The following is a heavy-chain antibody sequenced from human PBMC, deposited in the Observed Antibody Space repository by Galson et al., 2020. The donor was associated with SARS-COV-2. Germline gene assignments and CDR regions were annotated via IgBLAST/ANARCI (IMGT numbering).Heavy chain of an antibody. CDR1: GFTFSSYW. CDR3: ARDPSDFWSGYYIGSYFDY. J-gene: IGHJ4*02. V-gene: IGHV3-7*01. Sequence: GESLKISCAASGFTFSSYWMSWVRQAPGKGLEWVANIKQDGSEKYYVDSVKGRFTISRDNAKNSLYLQMNSLRAEDTAVYYCARDPSDFWSGYYIGSYFDYWGQGTLVTVSS. D-gene: IGHD3-3*01. CDR2: IKQDGSEK.